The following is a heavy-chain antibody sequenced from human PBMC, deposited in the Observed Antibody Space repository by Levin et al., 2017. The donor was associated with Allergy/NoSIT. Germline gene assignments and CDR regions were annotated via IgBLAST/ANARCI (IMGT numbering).Heavy chain of an antibody. V-gene: IGHV3-23*01. CDR1: GFTFSSYA. CDR2: ISGSGGST. J-gene: IGHJ6*02. CDR3: AKALVEMATITEVYYYGMDV. D-gene: IGHD5-24*01. Sequence: GGSLRLSCAASGFTFSSYAMSWVRQAPGKGLEWVSAISGSGGSTYYADSVKGRFTISRDNSKNTLYLQMNSLRAEDTAVYYCAKALVEMATITEVYYYGMDVWGQGTTVTVSS.